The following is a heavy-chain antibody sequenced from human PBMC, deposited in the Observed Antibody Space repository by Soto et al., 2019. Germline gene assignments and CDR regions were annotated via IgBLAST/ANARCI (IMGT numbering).Heavy chain of an antibody. CDR2: ISAYNGNT. V-gene: IGHV1-18*01. CDR3: AREGVDDFWSGREVWFDP. J-gene: IGHJ5*02. Sequence: ASVKVSCKASGYTFTSYGISWVRQAPGQGLEWMGWISAYNGNTNYAQKLQGRVTMTTDTSTSTAYMELRSLRSDDTAVYYCAREGVDDFWSGREVWFDPWGQGTLVTVSS. CDR1: GYTFTSYG. D-gene: IGHD3-3*01.